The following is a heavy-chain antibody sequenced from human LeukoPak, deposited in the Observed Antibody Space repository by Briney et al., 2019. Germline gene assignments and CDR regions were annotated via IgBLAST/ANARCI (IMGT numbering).Heavy chain of an antibody. CDR2: IYYSGST. D-gene: IGHD3-22*01. Sequence: SETLSLTCTVSGGSISSSSYYWGSVRQPPGKGLEWIGSIYYSGSTYYNPSLKSRVTISVDTSKNQFSLKLSSVTAADTAVYYCARITEGNYYDSSGYYYPRYFQHWGQGTLVTVSS. J-gene: IGHJ1*01. CDR3: ARITEGNYYDSSGYYYPRYFQH. CDR1: GGSISSSSYY. V-gene: IGHV4-39*01.